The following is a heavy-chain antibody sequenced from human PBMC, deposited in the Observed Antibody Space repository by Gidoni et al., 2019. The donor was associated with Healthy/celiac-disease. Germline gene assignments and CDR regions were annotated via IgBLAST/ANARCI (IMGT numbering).Heavy chain of an antibody. D-gene: IGHD6-13*01. CDR3: ARRRAHSGSWYGGY. Sequence: QVQLQQWGAGLLKPSETLSRTCAVYGGSCSGYYWSWIRQPPGKGLEWIGEINHSGSTNYNPSLKRRVTISVDTSNNQFSLKLSSVTAADTAVYYCARRRAHSGSWYGGYWGQGTLVTVSS. J-gene: IGHJ4*02. V-gene: IGHV4-34*01. CDR1: GGSCSGYY. CDR2: INHSGST.